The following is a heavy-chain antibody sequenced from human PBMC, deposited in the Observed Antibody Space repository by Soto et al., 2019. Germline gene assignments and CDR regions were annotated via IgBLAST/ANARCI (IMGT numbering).Heavy chain of an antibody. CDR3: AEGGIHMIGDV. CDR2: IIPILGIA. D-gene: IGHD3-22*01. J-gene: IGHJ6*02. CDR1: GGTFSSYT. Sequence: QVQLVQSGAEVKKPGSSVKVSCKASGGTFSSYTISWVRQAPGQGLEWMGRIIPILGIANYAQKFQGRVTITEDKATSTAYKELSSLRSEDTAVYYCAEGGIHMIGDVWGQGTTVTVSS. V-gene: IGHV1-69*02.